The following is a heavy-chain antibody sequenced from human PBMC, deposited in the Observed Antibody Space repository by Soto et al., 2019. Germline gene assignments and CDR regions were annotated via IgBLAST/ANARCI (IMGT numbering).Heavy chain of an antibody. J-gene: IGHJ6*02. CDR2: IEHSGDT. V-gene: IGHV4-34*01. CDR1: GGSFRDFY. Sequence: QVQLQQWGAGLLRPSETLSLTCAVYGGSFRDFYWSWLRQTPEKGLEWIGAIEHSGDTKYNPSLESRVTISVDTSKNQFSLKVNFVTPADTAVYYCARTGGMDVWGPGATVTVSS. CDR3: ARTGGMDV.